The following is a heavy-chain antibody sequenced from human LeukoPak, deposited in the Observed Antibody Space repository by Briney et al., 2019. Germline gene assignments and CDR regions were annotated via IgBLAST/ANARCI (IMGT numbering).Heavy chain of an antibody. Sequence: ASVKVSCKASGGTFSTYEINWVRQAPGQGLEWVGRIIPVLNIANYAQRFHGRVTITADKSTNTAYMELNGLRSEDTATYYCARRSDTGVAPDHSYYCFDVWGQGTAVTVS. D-gene: IGHD5-18*01. CDR1: GGTFSTYE. CDR3: ARRSDTGVAPDHSYYCFDV. V-gene: IGHV1-69*10. J-gene: IGHJ6*02. CDR2: IIPVLNIA.